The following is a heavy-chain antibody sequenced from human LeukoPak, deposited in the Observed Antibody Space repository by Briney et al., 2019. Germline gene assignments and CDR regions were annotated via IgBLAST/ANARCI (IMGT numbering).Heavy chain of an antibody. D-gene: IGHD2-2*01. CDR1: GGTFSSYA. J-gene: IGHJ6*03. Sequence: SVKVSCKASGGTFSSYAISWVRQAPGQGLEWMGGIIPIFGTANYAQKFQGRVTITTDESTSTAYMELSSLRSEDTAVYYCARGNCSSTSCHYYYYYMDVWGKGPRSPSP. CDR2: IIPIFGTA. CDR3: ARGNCSSTSCHYYYYYMDV. V-gene: IGHV1-69*05.